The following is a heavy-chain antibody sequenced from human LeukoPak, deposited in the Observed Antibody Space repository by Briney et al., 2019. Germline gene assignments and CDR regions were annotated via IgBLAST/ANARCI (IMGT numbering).Heavy chain of an antibody. CDR3: ARARYCSNGVCYFDY. CDR1: GVSFSGYY. J-gene: IGHJ4*02. CDR2: INHSGST. Sequence: PSETLSLTCAVYGVSFSGYYWSWIRQPPGKGLEWIGEINHSGSTNYNPSLKSRVTISIDTSKNQFSLKLSSVTAADTAVYYCARARYCSNGVCYFDYWGQGTLVTVSS. D-gene: IGHD2-8*01. V-gene: IGHV4-34*01.